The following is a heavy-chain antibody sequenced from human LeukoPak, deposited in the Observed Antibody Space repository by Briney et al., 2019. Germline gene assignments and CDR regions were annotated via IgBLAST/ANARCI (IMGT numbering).Heavy chain of an antibody. CDR1: GFTVSSNY. Sequence: GGSLRLSCAASGFTVSSNYMSWVRQAPGKGLEWVSVIYSGGSTYYADSVKGRFTISRDNSKNTLYLQMNSLGAEDTAVYYCARVTTVTTVGYWGQGTLVTVSS. D-gene: IGHD4-11*01. J-gene: IGHJ4*02. CDR3: ARVTTVTTVGY. V-gene: IGHV3-66*02. CDR2: IYSGGST.